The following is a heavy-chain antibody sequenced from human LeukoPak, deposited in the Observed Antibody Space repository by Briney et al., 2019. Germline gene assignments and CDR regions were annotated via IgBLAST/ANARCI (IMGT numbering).Heavy chain of an antibody. D-gene: IGHD6-13*01. CDR1: GYTFTSYD. CDR2: MNPNSGNT. J-gene: IGHJ6*03. Sequence: ASVKVSCKASGYTFTSYDINWVRQATGQGLEWMGWMNPNSGNTGYAQKFQGRVTMTRDTSISTVHMEPSGLRSEDTAVYYCARAASWSPIGDSYYYMDVWGKGTTVAISS. CDR3: ARAASWSPIGDSYYYMDV. V-gene: IGHV1-8*01.